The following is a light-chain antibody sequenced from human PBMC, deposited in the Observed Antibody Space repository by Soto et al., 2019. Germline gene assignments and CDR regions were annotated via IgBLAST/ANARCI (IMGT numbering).Light chain of an antibody. CDR1: QSVSSN. Sequence: EIVMTQSPATLSVSPGERATLSCRASQSVSSNLAWYQQKPGQAPRPLIYGASTRATGIPARFSGSGFGTEFTLTISSLQSEAFAVYYCQQYNNWPPGDTFGQGTKLEIK. V-gene: IGKV3-15*01. J-gene: IGKJ2*01. CDR3: QQYNNWPPGDT. CDR2: GAS.